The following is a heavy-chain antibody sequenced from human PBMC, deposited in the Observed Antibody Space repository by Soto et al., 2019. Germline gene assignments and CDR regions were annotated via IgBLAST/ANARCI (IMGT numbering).Heavy chain of an antibody. J-gene: IGHJ6*03. V-gene: IGHV1-2*04. Sequence: GASVKVSCKASGYTFTGYYMHWVRQAPGQGLEWMGWINPNSGGTNYAQKFQGWVTMTRDTSISTAYMELSRLRSDDTAVYYCARGVGSGSSYYYYYYYMDVWGKGTTVTVSS. CDR1: GYTFTGYY. CDR2: INPNSGGT. D-gene: IGHD3-10*01. CDR3: ARGVGSGSSYYYYYYYMDV.